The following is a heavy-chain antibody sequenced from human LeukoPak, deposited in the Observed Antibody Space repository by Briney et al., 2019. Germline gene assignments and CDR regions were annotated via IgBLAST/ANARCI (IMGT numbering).Heavy chain of an antibody. Sequence: GGSLRLSCAASGFTFSSYGMHWVRQAPGKGLEWVAFIRYDGSNKYYADSVKGRFTISRDNSKNTLYLQMNGLRAEDTAVYYCAKDGGSGWYFDYWGQGTLVTVSS. CDR1: GFTFSSYG. CDR2: IRYDGSNK. V-gene: IGHV3-30*02. CDR3: AKDGGSGWYFDY. D-gene: IGHD6-19*01. J-gene: IGHJ4*02.